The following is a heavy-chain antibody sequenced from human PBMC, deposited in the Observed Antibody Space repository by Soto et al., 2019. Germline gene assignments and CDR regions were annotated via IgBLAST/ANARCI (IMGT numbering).Heavy chain of an antibody. D-gene: IGHD5-18*01. Sequence: ETLSLTCAVYGGSFSGYYWSWIRQPPGKGLEWIGEINHSGSTNYNPSLKSRVTISVDTSKNQFSLKLSSVTAADTAVYYCARILYGYDYWGQGTQVTVSS. CDR1: GGSFSGYY. V-gene: IGHV4-34*01. CDR2: INHSGST. CDR3: ARILYGYDY. J-gene: IGHJ4*02.